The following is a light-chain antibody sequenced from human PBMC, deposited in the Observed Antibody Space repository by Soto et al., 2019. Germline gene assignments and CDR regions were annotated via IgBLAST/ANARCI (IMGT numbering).Light chain of an antibody. V-gene: IGLV3-21*02. CDR1: NIGSQS. Sequence: SYELTQPPSVSVAPGQTAKITCGGNNIGSQSVHWYQQKPGQAPVLVVYDGSDRPSGIPERISGSNSGNTATLTISRVEAGDEADYYCQVWDRSSFWVFGGGTKLTVL. J-gene: IGLJ3*02. CDR2: DGS. CDR3: QVWDRSSFWV.